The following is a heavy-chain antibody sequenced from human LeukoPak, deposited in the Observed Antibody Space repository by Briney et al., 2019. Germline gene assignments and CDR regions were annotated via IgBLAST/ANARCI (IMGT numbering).Heavy chain of an antibody. V-gene: IGHV3-23*01. CDR1: GFTFSSYA. CDR2: ISGSGGST. D-gene: IGHD3-22*01. J-gene: IGHJ4*02. CDR3: ARLGNSGYYSY. Sequence: GGSLRLSCAASGFTFSSYAMSWVRQAPGKGLEWVSAISGSGGSTYYADSVKGRFTISRDNSKNTLYLQMNSLRAEDTAVYYCARLGNSGYYSYWGQGTLVTVSS.